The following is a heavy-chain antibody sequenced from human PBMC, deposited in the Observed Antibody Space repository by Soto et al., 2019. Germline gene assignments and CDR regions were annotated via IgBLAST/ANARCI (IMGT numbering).Heavy chain of an antibody. Sequence: PGGSLRLSCAASGFTFSSYGMHWVRQAPGKGLEWVAVISYDGSNKYYADSVKGRFTISRDNSKNTLYLQMNSLRAEDTAVYYCAKNRGLGYNNNWFDPWGQGTLVTVSS. CDR3: AKNRGLGYNNNWFDP. D-gene: IGHD5-12*01. V-gene: IGHV3-30*18. J-gene: IGHJ5*02. CDR2: ISYDGSNK. CDR1: GFTFSSYG.